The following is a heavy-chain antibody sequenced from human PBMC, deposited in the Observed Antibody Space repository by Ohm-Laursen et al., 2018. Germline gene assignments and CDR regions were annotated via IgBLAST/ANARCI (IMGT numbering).Heavy chain of an antibody. J-gene: IGHJ5*02. CDR2: LYYSGNT. V-gene: IGHV4-31*01. Sequence: TLSLTCTVSGGSITSNGYHWSWIRQHPGKGLEWIGYLYYSGNTYYNPSLKSQITMTVDTSKNEFSLKLSSVTAADTAVYYLARAGVAAAGRGWFDPWGQGTLVTVSS. D-gene: IGHD6-13*01. CDR3: ARAGVAAAGRGWFDP. CDR1: GGSITSNGYH.